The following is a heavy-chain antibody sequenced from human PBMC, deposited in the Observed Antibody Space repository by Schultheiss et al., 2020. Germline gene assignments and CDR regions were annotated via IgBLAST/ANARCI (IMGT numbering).Heavy chain of an antibody. J-gene: IGHJ5*02. V-gene: IGHV4-59*01. D-gene: IGHD3-3*01. Sequence: SETLSLTCTVSGGSISSYYWSWIRQPPGKGLEWIGYIYYSGSTNYNPSLKSRVTISVDTSKNQFSLKLSSVTAADTAVYYCARFYGRNYDFWSGYESRNWFDPWGQGTLVTVSS. CDR2: IYYSGST. CDR3: ARFYGRNYDFWSGYESRNWFDP. CDR1: GGSISSYY.